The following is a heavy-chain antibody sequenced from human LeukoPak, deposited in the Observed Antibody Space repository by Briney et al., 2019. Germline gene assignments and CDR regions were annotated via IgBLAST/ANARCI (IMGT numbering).Heavy chain of an antibody. CDR2: ISDSGGST. D-gene: IGHD2-2*01. CDR3: AKFGYCSSTSCLRTNWFDP. CDR1: GFTFSSYA. J-gene: IGHJ5*02. Sequence: GGSLRLSCAASGFTFSSYAMSWVRQAPGKGLEWVSAISDSGGSTYYADSVKGRFSISRDNSKNTLYLQMNSLRAEDTAVYYCAKFGYCSSTSCLRTNWFDPWGQGTLVTVSS. V-gene: IGHV3-23*01.